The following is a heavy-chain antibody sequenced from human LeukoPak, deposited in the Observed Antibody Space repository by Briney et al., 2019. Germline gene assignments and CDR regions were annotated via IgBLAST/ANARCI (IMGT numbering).Heavy chain of an antibody. CDR3: ARGAVATPSDGPGNYFDY. Sequence: GGSLRLSCAASEFSVGSNYMTWVRQAPGKGLEWVSGINWNGGSTGYADSVKGRFTISRDNAKNSLYLQMNSLRAEDTAVYYCARGAVATPSDGPGNYFDYWGQGTLVTVSS. CDR1: EFSVGSNY. V-gene: IGHV3-20*04. CDR2: INWNGGST. J-gene: IGHJ4*02. D-gene: IGHD5-12*01.